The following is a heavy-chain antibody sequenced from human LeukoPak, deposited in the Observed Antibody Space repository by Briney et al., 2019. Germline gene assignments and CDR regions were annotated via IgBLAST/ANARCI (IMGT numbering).Heavy chain of an antibody. CDR3: ARRAHYYYYYMDV. V-gene: IGHV1-18*04. Sequence: ASVKVSCKASGYTFTSYYMHWVRQAPGQGLEWMGRIIPILGIANYAQKLQGRVTMTTDTSTSTAYMELRSLRSDDTAVYYCARRAHYYYYYMDVWGKGTTVTVSS. CDR1: GYTFTSYY. J-gene: IGHJ6*03. CDR2: IIPILGIA.